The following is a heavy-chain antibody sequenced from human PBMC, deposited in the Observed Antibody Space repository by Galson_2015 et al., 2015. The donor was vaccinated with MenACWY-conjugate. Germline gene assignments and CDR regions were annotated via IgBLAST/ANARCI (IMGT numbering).Heavy chain of an antibody. D-gene: IGHD1-26*01. CDR2: INTAASNI. J-gene: IGHJ6*02. CDR1: GYSFTNYW. Sequence: QSGAEVKKPGESLTISCKGSGYSFTNYWLAWVRQMPGKGLEWVGVINTAASNIRYSPSFHAQDTISADESTSTAHLQWSSLKASDSAMYYCARHPPGGRGMDVWGQGTTVTVSS. CDR3: ARHPPGGRGMDV. V-gene: IGHV5-51*01.